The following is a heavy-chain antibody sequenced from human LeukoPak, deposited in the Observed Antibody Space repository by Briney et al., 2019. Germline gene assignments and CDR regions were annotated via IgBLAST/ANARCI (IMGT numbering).Heavy chain of an antibody. D-gene: IGHD3-22*01. V-gene: IGHV4-59*08. Sequence: PSETLSLTCTVSGGSISSYYWSWLRQPPGKGLEWFGYIYYSGSTNYNPSLKSRVTISVDTSKNQFSLKLSSVTAADTAVYYCARRSTYYYDSSQFDPWGQGTLVTVSS. CDR1: GGSISSYY. CDR2: IYYSGST. J-gene: IGHJ5*02. CDR3: ARRSTYYYDSSQFDP.